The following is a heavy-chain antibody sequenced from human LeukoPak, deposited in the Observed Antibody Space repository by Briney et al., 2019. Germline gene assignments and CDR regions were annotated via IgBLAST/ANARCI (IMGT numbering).Heavy chain of an antibody. CDR1: GFTFSSYS. Sequence: GGSLRLSCAASGFTFSSYSMNWVRQAPGKGLEWVSSISSSSSYIYYADSVKGRFTISRDNAKNSLYLQMNSLRAEDTAVYYCAKAPTYYYDSSGPKAWGQGTLVTVSS. V-gene: IGHV3-21*04. CDR2: ISSSSSYI. J-gene: IGHJ5*02. CDR3: AKAPTYYYDSSGPKA. D-gene: IGHD3-22*01.